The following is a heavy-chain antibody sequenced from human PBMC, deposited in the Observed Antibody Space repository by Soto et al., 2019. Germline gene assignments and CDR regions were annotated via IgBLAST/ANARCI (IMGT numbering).Heavy chain of an antibody. CDR3: ARSPMTTVTNYRFDP. CDR1: GYTFTSYG. D-gene: IGHD4-17*01. Sequence: ASVKVSCKASGYTFTSYGISWVRQAPGQGLEWMGWISAYNGNTNYAQKLQGRVTMTTDTSTSTAYMELRSLRSDDTAVYYCARSPMTTVTNYRFDPWGQGTLVTVSS. J-gene: IGHJ5*02. V-gene: IGHV1-18*01. CDR2: ISAYNGNT.